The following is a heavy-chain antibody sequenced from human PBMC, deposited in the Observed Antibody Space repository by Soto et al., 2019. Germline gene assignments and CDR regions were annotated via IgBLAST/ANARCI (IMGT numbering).Heavy chain of an antibody. CDR1: GFTFSRFS. CDR3: ARDHGMFLSYYYYGMDV. V-gene: IGHV3-30-3*01. CDR2: ISYDGSNT. J-gene: IGHJ6*02. D-gene: IGHD3-10*02. Sequence: QVQLVESGGGVVQPGRSRTLSCAASGFTFSRFSMHWVRQAPGKGLAWVAVISYDGSNTHYAESVKGRFNISRDDSKNTVFLQMNNLRGEDSAVYYCARDHGMFLSYYYYGMDVWGQGTTVSVSS.